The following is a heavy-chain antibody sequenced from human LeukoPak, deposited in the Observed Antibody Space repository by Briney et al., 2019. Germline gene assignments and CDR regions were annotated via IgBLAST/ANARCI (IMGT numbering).Heavy chain of an antibody. CDR1: GGSITGYY. CDR3: ARAISANFFDY. CDR2: VYSSGST. J-gene: IGHJ4*02. D-gene: IGHD3-9*01. V-gene: IGHV4-59*01. Sequence: KASETLSLTCSVSGGSITGYYWSWIRQPPGKGLEWIGYVYSSGSTNYLSSLKSRVTMSIGMSKNQFSLRLTAVTAADTAFYYCARAISANFFDYWGQGTLVTVSS.